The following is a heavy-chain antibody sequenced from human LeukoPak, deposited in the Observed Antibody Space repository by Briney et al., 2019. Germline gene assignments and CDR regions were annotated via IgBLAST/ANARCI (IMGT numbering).Heavy chain of an antibody. D-gene: IGHD3-10*01. CDR3: ARDYQYGSGSKFDY. CDR1: GGSISSSSYY. Sequence: SETLSLTCTVSGGSISSSSYYWGWIRQPPGKGLEWIGSIYYSGSTYYNPSLKSRVTISVDTSKNQFSLKLSSVTAADTAVYYCARDYQYGSGSKFDYWGQGTLVTVSS. J-gene: IGHJ4*02. CDR2: IYYSGST. V-gene: IGHV4-39*02.